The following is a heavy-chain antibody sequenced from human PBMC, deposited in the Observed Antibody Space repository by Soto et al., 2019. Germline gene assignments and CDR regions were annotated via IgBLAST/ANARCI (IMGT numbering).Heavy chain of an antibody. CDR3: ASCSGGSCYVQGGLDY. D-gene: IGHD2-15*01. J-gene: IGHJ4*02. V-gene: IGHV5-10-1*01. Sequence: GESLKISCKGSGYRFTSYWISWVRQMPGKGLEWMGRIDPSDSYTNYSPSFQGHVTISADKSISTAYLQWSSLKASDTAMYYCASCSGGSCYVQGGLDYWGQGTLVTVSS. CDR2: IDPSDSYT. CDR1: GYRFTSYW.